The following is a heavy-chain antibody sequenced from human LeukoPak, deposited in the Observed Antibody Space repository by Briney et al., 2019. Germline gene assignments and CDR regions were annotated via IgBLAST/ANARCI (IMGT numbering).Heavy chain of an antibody. CDR1: GFSLSYNY. J-gene: IGHJ4*02. D-gene: IGHD4-17*01. CDR2: IYKDGSS. V-gene: IGHV3-66*01. Sequence: GGSLRLSCAASGFSLSYNYMSWVRQAPGKGLEWVSTIYKDGSSFYADSVKGRFIFSRDISKNTVFLQMNSLRVEDTAVYYCARDDINYGAYVSHWGQGTLVTVSS. CDR3: ARDDINYGAYVSH.